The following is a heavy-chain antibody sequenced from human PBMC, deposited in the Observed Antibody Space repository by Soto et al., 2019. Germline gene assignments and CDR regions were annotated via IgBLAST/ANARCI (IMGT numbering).Heavy chain of an antibody. D-gene: IGHD3-22*01. V-gene: IGHV4-39*01. Sequence: QLQLQESGPGLVKPSETLSLTCTVSGGSISSSSYYWGWIRQPPGKGLEWIGSIYYSGSTYYNPSLKSRVTISVDTSKNQFSLKLSSVTAADTAVYYCARLYYYDSSGYCDYWGQGTLVTVSS. CDR3: ARLYYYDSSGYCDY. CDR1: GGSISSSSYY. J-gene: IGHJ4*02. CDR2: IYYSGST.